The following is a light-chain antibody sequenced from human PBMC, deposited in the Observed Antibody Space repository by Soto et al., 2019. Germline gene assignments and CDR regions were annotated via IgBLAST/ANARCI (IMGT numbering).Light chain of an antibody. Sequence: EIVLTQSPGTLSLSPGERATLSCRASHSVSSSYLAWYQQKPGQAPRLLIYGASSLQSGVPSRFSGSGSGTDFTLTISSLQPEDFATYYCQQANTFPLTFGQGTRLEIK. V-gene: IGKV3-20*01. J-gene: IGKJ5*01. CDR1: HSVSSSY. CDR3: QQANTFPLT. CDR2: GAS.